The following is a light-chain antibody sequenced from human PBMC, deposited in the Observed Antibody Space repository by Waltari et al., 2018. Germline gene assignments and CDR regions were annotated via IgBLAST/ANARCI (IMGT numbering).Light chain of an antibody. J-gene: IGLJ2*01. CDR1: GPNIGAGHD. CDR2: GNN. CDR3: QSYDGSLSGSVI. Sequence: QSVLTQPPSVSGAPGQRVTILCTGSGPNIGAGHDVHWYQQHPATAPNLLIYGNNNRPSGVPARFSGSNSGTSASLAITGLQAEDEGDYFCQSYDGSLSGSVIFGGGTKLTVL. V-gene: IGLV1-40*01.